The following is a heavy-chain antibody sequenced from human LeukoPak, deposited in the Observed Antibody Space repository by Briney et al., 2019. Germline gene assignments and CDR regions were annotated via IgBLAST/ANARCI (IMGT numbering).Heavy chain of an antibody. CDR3: AREISVIVGATGLDY. D-gene: IGHD1-26*01. Sequence: GGSLRLSCAASGFTFSSYEMNWVRQAPGKGLEGVSYISSSGSTIYYADSVKGRFTISRDNAKNSLYLQMNSLRAEDTAVYYCAREISVIVGATGLDYWGQGTLVTVSS. J-gene: IGHJ4*02. CDR1: GFTFSSYE. V-gene: IGHV3-48*03. CDR2: ISSSGSTI.